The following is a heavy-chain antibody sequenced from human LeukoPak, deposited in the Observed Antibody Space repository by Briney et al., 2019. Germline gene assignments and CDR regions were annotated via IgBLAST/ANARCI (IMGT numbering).Heavy chain of an antibody. Sequence: SVKVSCKASGGTFSSYAISWVRQAPGQGLDWMGGFIPIFGTAIYAQKFQGRVTITADESTSTAYIELSSLRSEDTAVYYCARATDEMATISGMDVWGQRTTVTVSS. CDR2: FIPIFGTA. CDR3: ARATDEMATISGMDV. CDR1: GGTFSSYA. V-gene: IGHV1-69*13. D-gene: IGHD5-24*01. J-gene: IGHJ6*02.